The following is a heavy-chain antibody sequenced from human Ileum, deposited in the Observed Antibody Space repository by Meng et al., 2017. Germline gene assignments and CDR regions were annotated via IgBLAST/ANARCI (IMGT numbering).Heavy chain of an antibody. CDR3: AKNGAYCLES. V-gene: IGHV4-4*02. J-gene: IGHJ4*02. Sequence: QVRLQESGPGLVKPSGTLSPTCAVSGGSISSGTWWSWVRQPPGKGLQWIGEFHPGSGATYNPSLKARVTISVDTSMQQFSLQLTSVTAADTAVYYCAKNGAYCLESWGQGTLVTVSS. CDR1: GGSISSGTW. CDR2: FHPGSGA. D-gene: IGHD2-21*01.